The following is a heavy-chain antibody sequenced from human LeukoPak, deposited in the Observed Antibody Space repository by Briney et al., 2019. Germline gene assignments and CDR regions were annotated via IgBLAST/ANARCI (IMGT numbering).Heavy chain of an antibody. CDR1: GGSFSGYY. V-gene: IGHV4-34*01. CDR2: IYYSGST. Sequence: PSETLSLTCAVYGGSFSGYYWSWIRQPPGKGLEWIGYIYYSGSTYYNPSLKRRLTISLDTSRNQFSLKLSSVTAADTAVYYCARSISGYSSSYLVWGQGTLVTVSS. J-gene: IGHJ4*02. D-gene: IGHD6-13*01. CDR3: ARSISGYSSSYLV.